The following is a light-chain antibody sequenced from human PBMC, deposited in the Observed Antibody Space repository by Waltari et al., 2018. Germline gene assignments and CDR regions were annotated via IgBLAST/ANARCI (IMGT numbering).Light chain of an antibody. J-gene: IGKJ2*01. Sequence: DTQMTQATSSLSASVGDRVTITCQASQDVAHYLNWYQQKPEKAPKLLIYDVSNLETGVPSRFSGSGSGTDFTLTISSLQPEDIATYYCQQYDNPPYTFGPGTKLDIK. CDR1: QDVAHY. V-gene: IGKV1-33*01. CDR2: DVS. CDR3: QQYDNPPYT.